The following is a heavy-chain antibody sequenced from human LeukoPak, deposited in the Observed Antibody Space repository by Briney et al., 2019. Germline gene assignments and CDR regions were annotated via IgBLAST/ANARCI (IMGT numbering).Heavy chain of an antibody. CDR1: GFTFSSYR. D-gene: IGHD6-19*01. J-gene: IGHJ4*02. CDR3: GRGGIAVAGGLQYFDY. V-gene: IGHV3-7*04. CDR2: IKQDGSEK. Sequence: GGSLRLSCAASGFTFSSYRMTWVRQAPGKGLEWVANIKQDGSEKYYVDSVKGRFTISRDNAKDSLYLQMNSLRPEDTAVYYCGRGGIAVAGGLQYFDYWGQGTLVTVSS.